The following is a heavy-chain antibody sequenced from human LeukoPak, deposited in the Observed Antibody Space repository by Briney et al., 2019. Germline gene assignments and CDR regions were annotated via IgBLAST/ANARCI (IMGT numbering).Heavy chain of an antibody. CDR1: GGSIGSGGYS. D-gene: IGHD4-17*01. Sequence: SQTLSLTCAVSGGSIGSGGYSWSWIRQPPGKGLEWIGYIYHSGSTYYNPSLKSRVTISVDRSKNQFSLKLSSVTAADTAVYYCARGTVTTGDWFDPWGQGTLVTVSS. CDR2: IYHSGST. CDR3: ARGTVTTGDWFDP. V-gene: IGHV4-30-2*01. J-gene: IGHJ5*02.